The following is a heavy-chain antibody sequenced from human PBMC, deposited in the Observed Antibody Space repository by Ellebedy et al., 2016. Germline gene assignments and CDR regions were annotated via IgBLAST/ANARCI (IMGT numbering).Heavy chain of an antibody. CDR3: AKDATYYYDSSGYFPYY. CDR2: ISYDGSNK. J-gene: IGHJ4*02. V-gene: IGHV3-30*18. CDR1: GFTFSSYG. Sequence: GESLKISCAASGFTFSSYGMHWVRQAPGKGLEWVAVISYDGSNKYYADSVKGRFTISRDNSKNTLYLQMNSLRAEDTAVYYCAKDATYYYDSSGYFPYYWGQGTLVTVSS. D-gene: IGHD3-22*01.